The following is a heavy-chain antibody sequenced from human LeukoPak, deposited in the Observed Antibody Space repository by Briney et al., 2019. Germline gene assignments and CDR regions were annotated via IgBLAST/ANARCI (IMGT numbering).Heavy chain of an antibody. Sequence: KPSETLSLTCAVYGGSFIGYYWSWIRQPPGKGLEWIGEINHSGSTNYNPSLKSRVTISVDTSKNQFSLKLSSVTAADTAVYYCARGPPLVDGSGKFDYWGQGTLVTVSS. CDR3: ARGPPLVDGSGKFDY. V-gene: IGHV4-34*01. D-gene: IGHD3-10*01. J-gene: IGHJ4*02. CDR1: GGSFIGYY. CDR2: INHSGST.